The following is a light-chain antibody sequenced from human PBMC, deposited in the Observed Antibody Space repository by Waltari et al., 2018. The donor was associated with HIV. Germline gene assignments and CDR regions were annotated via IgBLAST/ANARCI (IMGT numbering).Light chain of an antibody. CDR1: RPTIRNNY. J-gene: IGLJ2*01. V-gene: IGLV1-51*02. CDR3: GTWDDSLGAVV. CDR2: ETS. Sequence: QSVLTQPPSVSAAPGQTVTLPCPGTRPTIRNNYVSWSHQGPGTTPKLIIYETSKRPSGIPDRFSGSKSGTSATLGITGVQTADEADYYCGTWDDSLGAVVFGGGTRVTV.